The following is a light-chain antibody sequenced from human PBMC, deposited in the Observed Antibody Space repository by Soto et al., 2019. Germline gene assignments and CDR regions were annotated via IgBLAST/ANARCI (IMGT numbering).Light chain of an antibody. CDR1: SSDIGGYNS. CDR3: SSYTDRKHLV. Sequence: QSVLTQSPSASGSPGQSVTISCTGTSSDIGGYNSVSWYQQHPGKAPKVMIYDVTKLPSGVPYRFSGSKSGNTASLTVSALQAEDEAYYYCSSYTDRKHLVFGTGTKLTVL. J-gene: IGLJ1*01. V-gene: IGLV2-8*01. CDR2: DVT.